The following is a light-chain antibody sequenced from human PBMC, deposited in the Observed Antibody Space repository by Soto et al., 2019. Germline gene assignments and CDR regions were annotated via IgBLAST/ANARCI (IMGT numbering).Light chain of an antibody. V-gene: IGLV4-69*01. CDR3: QTWATGINVV. CDR1: SGHSSYA. Sequence: QPVLTQSPSASASLGASVKLTCTLSSGHSSYAIAWHQQQPEKSPRFLMKLNSDGSHSKGDGIPDRFSGSSSEAERYLTISSLQSEDEADYYCQTWATGINVVFGGGTKLTVL. J-gene: IGLJ2*01. CDR2: LNSDGSH.